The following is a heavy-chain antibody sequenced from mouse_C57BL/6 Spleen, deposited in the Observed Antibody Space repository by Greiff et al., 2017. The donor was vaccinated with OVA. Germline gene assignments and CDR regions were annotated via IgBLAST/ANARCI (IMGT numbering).Heavy chain of an antibody. V-gene: IGHV1-69*01. J-gene: IGHJ4*01. CDR1: GYTFTSYW. Sequence: QVQLQQPGAELVMPGASVKLSCKASGYTFTSYWMHWVKQRPGQGLEWIGEIDPSDSSTNYNQKFKGKSTLTVDKSSSTAYMQLSSLTSEDAAVYYCARSALRNAMDDWGQGTSVTVSS. CDR3: ARSALRNAMDD. CDR2: IDPSDSST.